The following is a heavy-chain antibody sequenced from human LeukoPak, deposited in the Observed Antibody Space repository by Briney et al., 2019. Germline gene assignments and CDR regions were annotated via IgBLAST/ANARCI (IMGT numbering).Heavy chain of an antibody. Sequence: GESLKISRKGSGYSFTSYWIGWVRQMPGKGLEWMGIIYPGDSDTRYSPSLQGQVTISADKSISTAYLQWSSLKASDTAMYYCARLAEAAAGTYPYYYGMDVWGQGTTVTVSS. V-gene: IGHV5-51*01. J-gene: IGHJ6*02. CDR1: GYSFTSYW. CDR3: ARLAEAAAGTYPYYYGMDV. D-gene: IGHD6-13*01. CDR2: IYPGDSDT.